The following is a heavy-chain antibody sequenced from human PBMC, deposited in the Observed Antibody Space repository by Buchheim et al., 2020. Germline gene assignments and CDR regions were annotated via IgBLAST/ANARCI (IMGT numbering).Heavy chain of an antibody. CDR1: GFTFSVYA. Sequence: EVQLLESGGGLVQPGGSLRLSCAASGFTFSVYAMSWVRQAPGKGLEWVSGISSSGGSTHYADYVKGRFTISRDKSKNTLYLQMNSLRAEDTAVYYCAKDAQMGYSSASYFDYWGQGTL. V-gene: IGHV3-23*01. D-gene: IGHD6-25*01. J-gene: IGHJ4*02. CDR2: ISSSGGST. CDR3: AKDAQMGYSSASYFDY.